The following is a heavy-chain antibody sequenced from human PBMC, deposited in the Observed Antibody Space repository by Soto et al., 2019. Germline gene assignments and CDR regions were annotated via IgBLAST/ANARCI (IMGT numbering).Heavy chain of an antibody. D-gene: IGHD4-17*01. CDR2: ISSSSSTI. J-gene: IGHJ5*01. CDR3: ARAGGALNWFAS. CDR1: GFTFSSYS. V-gene: IGHV3-48*01. Sequence: EVQLVESGGGLVQPGGSLRLSCAASGFTFSSYSMNWVRQAPGKGLEWVSYISSSSSTIYYADSVKGRFTISRDKAKNSLYLQMTSLSAADTAVYYRARAGGALNWFASWGQGPLVTVSS.